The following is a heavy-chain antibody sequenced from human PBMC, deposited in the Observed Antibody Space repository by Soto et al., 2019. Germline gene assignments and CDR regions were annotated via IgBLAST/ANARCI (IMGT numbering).Heavy chain of an antibody. J-gene: IGHJ3*02. Sequence: NPSETLSLTCAVSSGSISSSNWWSWVRQPPGKGLEWIGEIYHSGSTNYNPSLKSRVTISVDKSKNQFSLKLSSVTAADTAVYYCARVRAGVTRLLAAFDIWGQGTMVTVSS. CDR1: SGSISSSNW. CDR3: ARVRAGVTRLLAAFDI. V-gene: IGHV4-4*02. CDR2: IYHSGST. D-gene: IGHD2-15*01.